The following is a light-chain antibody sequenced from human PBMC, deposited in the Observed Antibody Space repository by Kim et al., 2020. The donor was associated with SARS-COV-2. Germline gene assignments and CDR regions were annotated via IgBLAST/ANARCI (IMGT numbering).Light chain of an antibody. J-gene: IGKJ1*01. CDR1: QSVGSGY. Sequence: SPGEGATLPCRASQSVGSGYLAWYQQKPGQAPRLLIYGASSRATGIPDRFSGSGSGTDFTLTISRLEPEDFAVYYCQQYGSSPRTFGQGTKVDIK. CDR2: GAS. V-gene: IGKV3-20*01. CDR3: QQYGSSPRT.